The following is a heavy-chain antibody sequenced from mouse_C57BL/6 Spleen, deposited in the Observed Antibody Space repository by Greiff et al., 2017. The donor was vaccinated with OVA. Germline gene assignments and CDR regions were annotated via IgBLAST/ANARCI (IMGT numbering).Heavy chain of an antibody. V-gene: IGHV1-55*01. CDR1: GYTFTSYW. CDR3: ARARGAMDY. CDR2: IYPGSGST. J-gene: IGHJ4*01. Sequence: VQLVESGAELVKPGASVKMSCKASGYTFTSYWITWVKQRPGQGLAWIGDIYPGSGSTNYNDKFKSKATLTVDTSSSTAYMQLSSLTSEDSAVYYCARARGAMDYWGQGTSVTVSS.